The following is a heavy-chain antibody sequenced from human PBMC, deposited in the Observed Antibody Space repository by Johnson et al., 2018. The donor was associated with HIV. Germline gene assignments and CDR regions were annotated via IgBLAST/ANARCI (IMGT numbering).Heavy chain of an antibody. J-gene: IGHJ3*02. Sequence: QVQLVESGGGVVQPGRSLRLSCAASGFTFSSYAMHWVRQAPGKGLEWVAVISYDGSNKYYADSVKGRFTISRDNAKNTLFLQMNSLRPEDTAVYYWARGYCTHGVCYTKVDAFDIWGQGTMVTVSS. V-gene: IGHV3-30-3*01. CDR3: ARGYCTHGVCYTKVDAFDI. CDR1: GFTFSSYA. CDR2: ISYDGSNK. D-gene: IGHD2-8*01.